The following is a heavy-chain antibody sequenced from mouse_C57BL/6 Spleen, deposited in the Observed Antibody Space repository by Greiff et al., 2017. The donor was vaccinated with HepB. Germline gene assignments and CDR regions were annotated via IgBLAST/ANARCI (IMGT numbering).Heavy chain of an antibody. J-gene: IGHJ3*01. Sequence: VQLQQSGPGLVKPSQSLSLTCSVPGYSITSGYYWTWIRQFPGNNLEWMGYISYDGSNNYNPSLNNRISITRDTSKNQFFLKFNSVTTEDTATYYCAGDSLRTWFAYWGQGTLVTVSA. V-gene: IGHV3-6*01. D-gene: IGHD1-1*01. CDR2: ISYDGSN. CDR1: GYSITSGYY. CDR3: AGDSLRTWFAY.